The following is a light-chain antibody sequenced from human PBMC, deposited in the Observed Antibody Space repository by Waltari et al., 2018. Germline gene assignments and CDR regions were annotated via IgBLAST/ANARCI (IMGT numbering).Light chain of an antibody. V-gene: IGLV2-8*01. J-gene: IGLJ2*01. CDR3: SSYAGSNSLHVI. CDR2: EVN. Sequence: QSALTQPPSASGSPGQSVTSSCPETSRDVGFYVSWYHQHQGKTPKLGRYEVNVRPSGVPDRFSGSKSGNTVSLPVTGLQTEDEADYYCSSYAGSNSLHVIFGGGTKLTVL. CDR1: SRDVGFY.